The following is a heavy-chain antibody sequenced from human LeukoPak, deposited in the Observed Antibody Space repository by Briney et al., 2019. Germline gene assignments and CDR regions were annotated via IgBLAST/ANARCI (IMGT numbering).Heavy chain of an antibody. Sequence: GRSLRLSCAASGFTFSSYGMHWVRQAPGKGLEWVGFIRSKAYGGTTEYAASVKGRFTISRDDSKSIAYLQMNSLKTEDTAVYYCTREAGIVVVPAAPLDAFDIWGQGTMVTVSS. J-gene: IGHJ3*02. D-gene: IGHD2-2*01. V-gene: IGHV3-49*04. CDR1: GFTFSSYG. CDR2: IRSKAYGGTT. CDR3: TREAGIVVVPAAPLDAFDI.